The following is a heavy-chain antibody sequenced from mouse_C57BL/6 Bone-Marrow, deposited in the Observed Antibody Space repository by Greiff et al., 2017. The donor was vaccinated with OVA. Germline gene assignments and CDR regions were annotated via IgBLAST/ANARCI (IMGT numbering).Heavy chain of an antibody. D-gene: IGHD1-1*01. J-gene: IGHJ4*01. CDR1: GFSLTSYG. CDR2: IWSDGST. Sequence: QVQLKESGPGLVAPSQSLSITCTVSGFSLTSYGVHWVRQPPGKGLEWLVVIWSDGSTTYNSALKSRLSTSKDNSKSQVFLKMNSIRTDDAAMYYCARQGGRGSSYAMDYWGQGTSVTVSS. V-gene: IGHV2-6*02. CDR3: ARQGGRGSSYAMDY.